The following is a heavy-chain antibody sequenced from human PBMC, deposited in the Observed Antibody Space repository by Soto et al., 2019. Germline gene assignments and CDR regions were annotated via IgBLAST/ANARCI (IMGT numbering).Heavy chain of an antibody. V-gene: IGHV4-4*02. D-gene: IGHD6-19*01. CDR2: IYHSGST. Sequence: SETLSLTCAVSGGSISSSNWWSWVRQPPGKGLEWIGEIYHSGSTNYNPSLKSRVTISVDKSKNQFSLKLSSVTAADTAVYYCARDQIAVAGTGFDYWGQGTLVTSPQ. CDR1: GGSISSSNW. J-gene: IGHJ4*02. CDR3: ARDQIAVAGTGFDY.